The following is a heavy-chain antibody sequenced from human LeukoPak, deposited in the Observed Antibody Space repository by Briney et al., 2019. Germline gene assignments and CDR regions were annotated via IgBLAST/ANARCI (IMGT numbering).Heavy chain of an antibody. CDR3: ARGVNWIDP. CDR1: GGSISNYY. CDR2: IYYSGST. D-gene: IGHD6-13*01. J-gene: IGHJ5*02. V-gene: IGHV4-59*01. Sequence: PSETLSLTCTVSGGSISNYYWSWIRQPPGKGLEWIGYIYYSGSTSYNPSLKSRVTISVDTSKNQFSLKLSSVTAADTAVYYCARGVNWIDPWGQGTLVTVSS.